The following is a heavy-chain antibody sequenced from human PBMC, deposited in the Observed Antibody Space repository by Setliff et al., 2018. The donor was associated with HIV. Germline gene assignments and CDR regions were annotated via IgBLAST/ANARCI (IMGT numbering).Heavy chain of an antibody. CDR1: GYTFTSYD. CDR2: MNPNSGNT. D-gene: IGHD3-3*01. J-gene: IGHJ4*02. Sequence: ASVKVSCKGSGYTFTSYDINWVRQAPGQGLEWMGWMNPNSGNTGYAQKFQGRVTMTKNTSISTAYMELSSLRSEDTAVYYCAIPRITLFGVVIRAFDYWGQGTLVTGS. CDR3: AIPRITLFGVVIRAFDY. V-gene: IGHV1-8*02.